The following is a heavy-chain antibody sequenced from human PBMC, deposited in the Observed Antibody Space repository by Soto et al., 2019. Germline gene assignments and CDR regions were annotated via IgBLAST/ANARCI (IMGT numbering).Heavy chain of an antibody. CDR2: IDTAGDT. J-gene: IGHJ2*01. Sequence: EVQLVESGGGLVQPGGSLRLSCAASGFTFSSYDMHWVRQAPGKGLEWVSAIDTAGDTYYPGSVKGRFTISRENAQNYLYLQMNRLRAGDTAVYYCASDYGDPPCWYFDLRGRGTLGTVSS. D-gene: IGHD4-17*01. V-gene: IGHV3-13*01. CDR1: GFTFSSYD. CDR3: ASDYGDPPCWYFDL.